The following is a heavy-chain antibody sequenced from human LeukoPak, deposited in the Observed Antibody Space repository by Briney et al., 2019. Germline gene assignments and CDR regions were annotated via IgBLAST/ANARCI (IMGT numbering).Heavy chain of an antibody. CDR2: ISVDGSNE. D-gene: IGHD5-12*01. V-gene: IGHV3-30*18. Sequence: GGSLRLSCAASGFTFSSYGMHWVRQAPGKGLEWVAVISVDGSNEYYADSVKGRFTISRDNSKNTLYLQMNSLRAEDTAVYYCAKDRPTWPIDYWGQGTLVTVSS. CDR3: AKDRPTWPIDY. J-gene: IGHJ4*02. CDR1: GFTFSSYG.